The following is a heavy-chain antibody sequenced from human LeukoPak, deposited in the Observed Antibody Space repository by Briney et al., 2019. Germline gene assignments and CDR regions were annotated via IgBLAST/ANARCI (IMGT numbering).Heavy chain of an antibody. Sequence: GGSLRLSCAASGFTFDDYAMHWVRQAPGKGLEWVSGISWNSGSIGYVDSVKGRFTISRDNAKNSLYLQMNSLRAEDTALYYCAKDIRYSSSYFDYWGQGTLVTVSS. V-gene: IGHV3-9*01. D-gene: IGHD6-13*01. CDR2: ISWNSGSI. CDR3: AKDIRYSSSYFDY. J-gene: IGHJ4*02. CDR1: GFTFDDYA.